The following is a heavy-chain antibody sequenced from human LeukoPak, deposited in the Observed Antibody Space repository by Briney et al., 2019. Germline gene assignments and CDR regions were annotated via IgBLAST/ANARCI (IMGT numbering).Heavy chain of an antibody. V-gene: IGHV6-1*01. J-gene: IGHJ3*02. CDR2: TYYRSKWYN. Sequence: SQTLSLTCAISGDSVSSNSAAWNWIRQSPSRGLEWLGRTYYRSKWYNDYAVSVKSRITINPDTSKNQFSLKLSSVTAADTAVYYCARSNFTKRGLGAFDIWGQGTMVTVSS. D-gene: IGHD3-10*01. CDR1: GDSVSSNSAA. CDR3: ARSNFTKRGLGAFDI.